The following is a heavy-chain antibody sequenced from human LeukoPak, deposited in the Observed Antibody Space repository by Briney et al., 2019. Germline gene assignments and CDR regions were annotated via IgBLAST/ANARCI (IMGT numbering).Heavy chain of an antibody. V-gene: IGHV3-7*01. CDR3: ARDRLHCSSTSCYSDYYYMDV. CDR2: IKQDGSEK. J-gene: IGHJ6*03. Sequence: PGRSLRLSCVDSGFTFSRHAMHWVRQAPGKGLEWVANIKQDGSEKYYVDSVKGRFAISRDNAKNSLYLQMNSLRAEDTAVYYCARDRLHCSSTSCYSDYYYMDVWGKGTTVTVSS. CDR1: GFTFSRHA. D-gene: IGHD2-2*01.